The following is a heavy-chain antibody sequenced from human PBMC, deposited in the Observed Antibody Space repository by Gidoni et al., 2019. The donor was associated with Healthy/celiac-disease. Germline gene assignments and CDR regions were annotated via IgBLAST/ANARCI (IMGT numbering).Heavy chain of an antibody. D-gene: IGHD1-26*01. Sequence: EVQLLESGGGLVQPGGSLRLSCAASGFTFSSDAMSWVRQAPGKGLECVSAISGSGGSTYYADSVKGRFTISRDNSKNTLYLQMNSLRAEDTAVYYCAKGQSPESVGATTVDYWGQGTLVTVSS. CDR3: AKGQSPESVGATTVDY. CDR1: GFTFSSDA. V-gene: IGHV3-23*01. CDR2: ISGSGGST. J-gene: IGHJ4*02.